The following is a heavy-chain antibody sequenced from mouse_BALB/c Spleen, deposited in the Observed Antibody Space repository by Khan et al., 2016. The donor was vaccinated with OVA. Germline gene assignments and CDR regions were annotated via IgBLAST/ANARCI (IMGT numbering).Heavy chain of an antibody. V-gene: IGHV9-3-1*01. CDR1: GYTFTNYG. CDR2: INTYTGES. CDR3: ARNGNYWYFDV. J-gene: IGHJ1*01. Sequence: VQLQESGPELKKPGETVKISCKASGYTFTNYGMNWVKQAPGKGLKWMGWINTYTGESTYADDFKGRFAFSLETSASTAYLQINNLKNEDTATYFCARNGNYWYFDVWGAGTTVTVSS. D-gene: IGHD2-1*01.